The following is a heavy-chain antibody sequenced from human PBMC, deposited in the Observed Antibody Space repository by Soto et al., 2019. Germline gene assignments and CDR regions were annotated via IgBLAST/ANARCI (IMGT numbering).Heavy chain of an antibody. CDR1: GGSISNSSYY. D-gene: IGHD2-15*01. J-gene: IGHJ3*02. CDR2: IYYSGST. Sequence: PSETLSLTCSISGGSISNSSYYWGWIRQPPGKGLEWIGSIYYSGSTYYNPSLKSRVTISVDTSKNQFSLKLSSVTAADTAVYYCASGVVVAATRAFDIWGQGAMVTVSS. V-gene: IGHV4-39*01. CDR3: ASGVVVAATRAFDI.